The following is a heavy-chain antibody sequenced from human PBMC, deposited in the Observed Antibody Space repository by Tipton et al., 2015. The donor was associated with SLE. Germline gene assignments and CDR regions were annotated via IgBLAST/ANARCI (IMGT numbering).Heavy chain of an antibody. V-gene: IGHV4-59*11. CDR1: GGSISSHY. CDR3: ARGEWGLAPSFGY. J-gene: IGHJ4*02. D-gene: IGHD1-26*01. CDR2: IYYSGST. Sequence: TLSLTCTVSGGSISSHYWSWIRQPPGKGLEWIGYIYYSGSTNYNPSLKSRVTISVDTSKNQFSLKLSSVTAADTAVYYCARGEWGLAPSFGYWGQGTLVTVSS.